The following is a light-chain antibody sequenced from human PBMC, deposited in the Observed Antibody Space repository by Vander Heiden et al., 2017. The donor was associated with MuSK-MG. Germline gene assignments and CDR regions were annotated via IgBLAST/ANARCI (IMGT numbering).Light chain of an antibody. CDR2: SNN. J-gene: IGLJ2*01. Sequence: QSVLTQPPSASGTPWQRVTISCSGSSSNIGSNTVNWYQQLPGTAPKLLSYSNNQRPSGVPDRFSGSKSGTSASLAISGLQSEDEADYYCAAWDDSLNAGVFGGGTKLTVL. CDR1: SSNIGSNT. CDR3: AAWDDSLNAGV. V-gene: IGLV1-44*01.